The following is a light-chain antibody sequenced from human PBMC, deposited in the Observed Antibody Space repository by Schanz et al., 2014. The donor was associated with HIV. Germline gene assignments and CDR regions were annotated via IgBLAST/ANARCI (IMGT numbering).Light chain of an antibody. CDR1: SSDVGGYNY. J-gene: IGLJ2*01. CDR2: EVS. CDR3: QSYDTTLSAIL. Sequence: QSALTQPPSASGSPGQSVTISCTGTSSDVGGYNYVSWYQQHPGKAPKLMIYEVSKRPSGVPDRFSGSKSGNTASLTVSGLQAEDEADYYCQSYDTTLSAILFGGGTKLTVL. V-gene: IGLV2-8*01.